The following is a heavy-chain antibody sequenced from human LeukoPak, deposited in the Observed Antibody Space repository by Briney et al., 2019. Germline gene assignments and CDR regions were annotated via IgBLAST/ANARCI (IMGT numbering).Heavy chain of an antibody. Sequence: NPSETLSLTCTVSGGSISSSSYYWGWIRQPPGKGLEWIGSIYYSGSTYYNPSLKSRVAISVDTSKNQFSLKLSSVTAADTAVYYCARGDSSWYGLIYYYYYYMDVWGKGTTVTVSS. CDR2: IYYSGST. D-gene: IGHD6-13*01. V-gene: IGHV4-39*07. J-gene: IGHJ6*03. CDR1: GGSISSSSYY. CDR3: ARGDSSWYGLIYYYYYYMDV.